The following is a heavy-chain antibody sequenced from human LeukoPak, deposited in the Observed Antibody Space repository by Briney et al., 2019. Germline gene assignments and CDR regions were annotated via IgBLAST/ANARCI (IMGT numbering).Heavy chain of an antibody. J-gene: IGHJ4*02. CDR1: GGTLSSYA. V-gene: IGHV1-69*04. CDR3: ARAYSSSPIDY. D-gene: IGHD6-6*01. CDR2: IIPILGIA. Sequence: SVKVACKASGGTLSSYAIIWVRHAPGQGLEWMGRIIPILGIANYAQKFQGRVTITTDESTSTAYMELSSLRSEDTAVYYCARAYSSSPIDYWGQGTLVTVSS.